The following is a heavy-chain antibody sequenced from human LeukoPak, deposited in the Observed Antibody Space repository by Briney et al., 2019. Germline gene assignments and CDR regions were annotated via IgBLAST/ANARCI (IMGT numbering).Heavy chain of an antibody. CDR2: IYYSGST. V-gene: IGHV4-31*03. D-gene: IGHD6-19*01. CDR3: ARAMVASSSGWREFDY. J-gene: IGHJ4*02. Sequence: SQTLSLTCTVSGGSISSGASYWSWIRQHPGKGLEWIGYIYYSGSTYYNPSLKSRVTISVDTSKNQFSLKLSSVTAADTAVYYCARAMVASSSGWREFDYWGQGTLVTVSS. CDR1: GGSISSGASY.